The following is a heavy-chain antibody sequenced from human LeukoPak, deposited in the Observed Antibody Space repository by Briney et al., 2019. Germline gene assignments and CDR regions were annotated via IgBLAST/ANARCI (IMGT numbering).Heavy chain of an antibody. Sequence: PGGSLRLSCAASGFTFSSYAMHWVRQAPGKGLEWVAVISYDGSNKYYADSVKGRFTISRDNSKNTLYLQMISLRAEDTAVYYCARSGGVRLVPAAIRWGDYYYYMDVWGKGTTVTVSS. CDR3: ARSGGVRLVPAAIRWGDYYYYMDV. CDR1: GFTFSSYA. D-gene: IGHD2-2*02. V-gene: IGHV3-30*01. CDR2: ISYDGSNK. J-gene: IGHJ6*03.